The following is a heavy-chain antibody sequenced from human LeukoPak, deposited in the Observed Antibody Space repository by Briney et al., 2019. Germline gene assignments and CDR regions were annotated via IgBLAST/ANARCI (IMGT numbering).Heavy chain of an antibody. CDR1: GFTFSNFH. CDR3: AKDGHHYDILTGYAGDGMDV. Sequence: GRSLRLSCAASGFTFSNFHMHWVRQAPGKGLEWEALVTYGGSVKYYGDPVKGRFTVSRDNSKSMLYLQMNSLRAEDTAVYYCAKDGHHYDILTGYAGDGMDVWGQGTTVTVSS. J-gene: IGHJ6*02. V-gene: IGHV3-30*18. D-gene: IGHD3-9*01. CDR2: VTYGGSVK.